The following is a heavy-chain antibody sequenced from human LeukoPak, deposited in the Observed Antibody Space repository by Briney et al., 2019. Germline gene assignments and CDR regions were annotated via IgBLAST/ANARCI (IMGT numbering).Heavy chain of an antibody. D-gene: IGHD3-9*01. CDR2: IYTSGGT. CDR1: GGSISSGSYY. CDR3: ARDFDWLNGVKGIDY. Sequence: QVQLQESGPGLVKPSQTLSLTCPVSGGSISSGSYYWSWIRQPAGKGLDVIGRIYTSGGTNYNPSLKSRVTISVDTSKNQFSLKLSSVTAADTAVYYCARDFDWLNGVKGIDYCGQGTLVTVSS. J-gene: IGHJ4*02. V-gene: IGHV4-61*02.